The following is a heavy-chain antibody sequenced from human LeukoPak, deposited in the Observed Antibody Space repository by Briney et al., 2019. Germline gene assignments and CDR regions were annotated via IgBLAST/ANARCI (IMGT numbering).Heavy chain of an antibody. V-gene: IGHV3-7*01. CDR2: IKQDGSEK. CDR1: GFTFSTSW. J-gene: IGHJ5*02. Sequence: GGSLRLSCAASGFTFSTSWMSWVRQAPGKGLEWVANIKQDGSEKYYVDSVKGRFTISRDNARNSLYLQMNSLRAEDTAVYYCARASYSPNWFDPWGQGTLVTVSS. CDR3: ARASYSPNWFDP. D-gene: IGHD4-11*01.